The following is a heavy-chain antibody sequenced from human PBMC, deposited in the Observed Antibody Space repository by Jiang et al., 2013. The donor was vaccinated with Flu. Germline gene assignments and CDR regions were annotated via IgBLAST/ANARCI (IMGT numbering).Heavy chain of an antibody. D-gene: IGHD2-2*01. V-gene: IGHV3-30-3*01. CDR1: GFTFSHYA. CDR3: ARGYCSSTSCSIDY. J-gene: IGHJ4*02. CDR2: ISYDGSSE. Sequence: QLLESGGGVVQPGRSLRLSCAASGFTFSHYAMHWVRQAPGKGLGKGLEWVAVISYDGSSESYADSVKGRFTISRDNSKNTLYLQMNSLRGDDTAEFYCARGYCSSTSCSIDYWGQGTLVTVSS.